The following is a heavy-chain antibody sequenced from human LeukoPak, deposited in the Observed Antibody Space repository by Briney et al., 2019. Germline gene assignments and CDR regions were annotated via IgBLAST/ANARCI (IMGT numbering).Heavy chain of an antibody. CDR2: IYYSGST. V-gene: IGHV4-39*01. Sequence: SETLSLTCTVSGGSIRSNNYYWGWIRQPPGKGLEWIGTIYYSGSTYYIPSLKSRLTISLDTSKNQFSLKLSSVTAADTAVYYCARHSSSWSPNPDYWGQGTLVTVSS. CDR3: ARHSSSWSPNPDY. J-gene: IGHJ4*02. D-gene: IGHD6-13*01. CDR1: GGSIRSNNYY.